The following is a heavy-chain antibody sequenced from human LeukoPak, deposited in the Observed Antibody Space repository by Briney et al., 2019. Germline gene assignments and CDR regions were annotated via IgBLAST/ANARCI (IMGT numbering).Heavy chain of an antibody. J-gene: IGHJ4*02. CDR1: GGSISSYY. V-gene: IGHV4-59*12. Sequence: PSETLSLTCTVSGGSISSYYWSWIRQPPGKGLEWIGFIYYSGSTNYNPSLKSRVTISVDTSKNQFFLNLRSVTAADTAVYYCARSSASSWYDVGYWGQGTLVTVSS. CDR2: IYYSGST. CDR3: ARSSASSWYDVGY. D-gene: IGHD6-13*01.